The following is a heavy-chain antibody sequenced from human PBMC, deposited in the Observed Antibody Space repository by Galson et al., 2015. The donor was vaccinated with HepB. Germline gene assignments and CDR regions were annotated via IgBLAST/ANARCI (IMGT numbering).Heavy chain of an antibody. CDR3: AKDPRRILGGTVVGDYYNYYMDV. J-gene: IGHJ6*03. Sequence: LRLSCAASSGFPFSSYGLHWVRQAPGEALEWVAVISYVGTNIFYADSVKGRFTISRDNSKNALYLQMNSLRREDTAVYYCAKDPRRILGGTVVGDYYNYYMDVWGKGTTVIVSS. CDR1: GFPFSSYG. V-gene: IGHV3-30*18. CDR2: ISYVGTNI. D-gene: IGHD1-26*01.